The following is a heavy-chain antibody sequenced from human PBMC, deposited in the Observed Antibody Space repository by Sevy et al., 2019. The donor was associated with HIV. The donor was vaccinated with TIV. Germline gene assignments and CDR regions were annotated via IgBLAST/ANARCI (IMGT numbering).Heavy chain of an antibody. V-gene: IGHV4-34*01. CDR1: GGSFSGYY. J-gene: IGHJ5*02. Sequence: TESLSLTCAVYGGSFSGYYWNWIRHPPGKALEWIGEINHSGSTNYNPSLKSRVTIAVDTSKNQFSLKLNSVTAADTAVNYCARAPTVVVVPGAPSWFDPWGQGTLVTVSS. CDR3: ARAPTVVVVPGAPSWFDP. D-gene: IGHD2-2*01. CDR2: INHSGST.